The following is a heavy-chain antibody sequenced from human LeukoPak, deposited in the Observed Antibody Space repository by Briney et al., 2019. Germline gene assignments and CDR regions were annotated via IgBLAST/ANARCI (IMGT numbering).Heavy chain of an antibody. V-gene: IGHV3-43*02. Sequence: PGGSLRLSCAASGFTFDDYAMHWVRQAPGKGLEWVSLISGDGGSTYYADSVKGRFTISRDNSKNSLYLQMNSLRAEDTALYYCAKDHCSSTSCYYYYYYYMDVWGKGTTVTVSS. J-gene: IGHJ6*03. CDR2: ISGDGGST. CDR1: GFTFDDYA. CDR3: AKDHCSSTSCYYYYYYYMDV. D-gene: IGHD2-2*01.